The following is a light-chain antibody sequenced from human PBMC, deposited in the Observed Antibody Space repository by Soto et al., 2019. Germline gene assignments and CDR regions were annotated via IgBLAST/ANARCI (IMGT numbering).Light chain of an antibody. V-gene: IGLV1-40*01. J-gene: IGLJ1*01. CDR3: QSHDSSLSGYYV. CDR1: SSNIGAGYD. Sequence: QSVLTQPPSVSGAPGQSVTISCTGSSSNIGAGYDVHWYQQLPGTAPKLLIYGNSNRPSGVPDRFSGSKSGTSASLAITGIQAEDEADYYCQSHDSSLSGYYVFGNGKKVTV. CDR2: GNS.